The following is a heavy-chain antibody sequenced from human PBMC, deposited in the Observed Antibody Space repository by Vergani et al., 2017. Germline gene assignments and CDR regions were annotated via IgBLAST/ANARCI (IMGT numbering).Heavy chain of an antibody. CDR1: GFTFSTYA. J-gene: IGHJ6*03. D-gene: IGHD2-21*01. CDR3: VREGSYCGSTTCRNPSYVYYYHMDV. V-gene: IGHV3-33*01. CDR2: IYYDGSKK. Sequence: QVQLVESGGGVVQPGRSLRLSCTSSGFTFSTYAMHWVRQAPGKGLEWVAIIYYDGSKKYYADSVKGLFTISRDNSRNTLDLLMSSLRAEDTAIYDCVREGSYCGSTTCRNPSYVYYYHMDVWGEGTTVTVSS.